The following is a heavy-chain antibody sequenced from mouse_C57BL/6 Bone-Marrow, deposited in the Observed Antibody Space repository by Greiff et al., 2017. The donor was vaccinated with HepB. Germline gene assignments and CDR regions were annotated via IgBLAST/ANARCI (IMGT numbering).Heavy chain of an antibody. CDR3: ARSYYYGSY. J-gene: IGHJ2*01. CDR2: IDPSDSYT. Sequence: QVQLQQPGAELVRPGTSVKLSCKASGYTFTSYWMHWVKQRPGQGLEWIGVIDPSDSYTNYNQKFKGKATLTVDTSSSTAYMQLSSLTSEDSAVYYCARSYYYGSYWGQGTTLTVSS. D-gene: IGHD1-1*01. CDR1: GYTFTSYW. V-gene: IGHV1-59*01.